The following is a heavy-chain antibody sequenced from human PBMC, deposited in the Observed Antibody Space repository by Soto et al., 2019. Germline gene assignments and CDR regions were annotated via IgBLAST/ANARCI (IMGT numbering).Heavy chain of an antibody. V-gene: IGHV5-10-1*01. CDR2: IDPSDSYT. CDR1: GYSFTSYW. Sequence: PGESLKICCKGSGYSFTSYWISCVRQMPGKGREWMGRIDPSDSYTNYSPSFQGHVTISADKPIRPAYLQWSSLTASDTAMYYCASSVPDVLGTEIDYWGQGTLVTVSS. CDR3: ASSVPDVLGTEIDY. J-gene: IGHJ4*02. D-gene: IGHD2-15*01.